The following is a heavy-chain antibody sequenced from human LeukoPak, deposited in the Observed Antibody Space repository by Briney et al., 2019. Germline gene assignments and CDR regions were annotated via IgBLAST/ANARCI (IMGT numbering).Heavy chain of an antibody. D-gene: IGHD3-10*01. CDR3: VRLSRNYYDSGTYLYYFDY. CDR1: GGSISNYY. Sequence: PSETLSLTCTVSGGSISNYYWSWIRQPPGKGLEWIGFIYYSGSTNYNPSLKSRVTILVDTSKNQFSLKLSSVTAADTAVYYCVRLSRNYYDSGTYLYYFDYWGQGTLVTVSS. V-gene: IGHV4-59*08. CDR2: IYYSGST. J-gene: IGHJ4*02.